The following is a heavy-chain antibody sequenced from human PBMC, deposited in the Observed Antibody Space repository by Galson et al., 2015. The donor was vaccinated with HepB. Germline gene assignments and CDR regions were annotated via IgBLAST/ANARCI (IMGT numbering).Heavy chain of an antibody. D-gene: IGHD6-13*01. CDR2: ISGSGGST. V-gene: IGHV3-23*01. Sequence: SLRLSCAASGFTFSSYAMSWVRQAPGKGLEWVSAISGSGGSTYYADSVKGRFTISRDNSKNTLYLQMNSLRAEDTAVYYCAKANVYGSSWQKYYFDYWGQGTLVTVSS. CDR3: AKANVYGSSWQKYYFDY. CDR1: GFTFSSYA. J-gene: IGHJ4*02.